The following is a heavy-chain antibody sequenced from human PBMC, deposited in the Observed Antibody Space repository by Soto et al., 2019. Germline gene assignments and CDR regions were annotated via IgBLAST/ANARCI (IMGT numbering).Heavy chain of an antibody. D-gene: IGHD5-12*01. J-gene: IGHJ5*02. V-gene: IGHV4-30-4*01. CDR3: ARDTYSGYDFGL. Sequence: QVQLRESGPGLVKPSQTLSLTCSVSGASVAGGSYYWSWVRQPPGQGLEWIGYIPSRGRPFYNPSLTRRGTNSADTSKNELSLQLTSVTAADTAVYYCARDTYSGYDFGLWGQGTLVTVSS. CDR1: GASVAGGSYY. CDR2: IPSRGRP.